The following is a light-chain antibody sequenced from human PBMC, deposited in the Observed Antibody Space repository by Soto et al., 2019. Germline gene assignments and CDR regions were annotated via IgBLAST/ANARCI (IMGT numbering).Light chain of an antibody. V-gene: IGKV1-33*01. J-gene: IGKJ2*01. CDR1: QDISNY. Sequence: DFQMTQSPSSLSASVGDRVTITCQASQDISNYLNWYQQKPGKAPNILIYDASNLETEVPSRFSRSGSGTDFTFNISSLQAEDIATYYCQQYDNLPYTFGQGTKLEIK. CDR2: DAS. CDR3: QQYDNLPYT.